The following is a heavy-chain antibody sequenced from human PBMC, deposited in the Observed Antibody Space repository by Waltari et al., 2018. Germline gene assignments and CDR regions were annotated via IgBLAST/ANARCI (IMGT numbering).Heavy chain of an antibody. Sequence: EVQLVASGGGLVQPGGSLRLSCAASGFPFSSYWMRWVSQVPGKGLVWVGRMTGDGSGTTYAASVKGRFTISRDNAKNTLFLQMNSLRDEDTAVYYCVRYVVVTAGDYWGQGTLVAVSS. CDR1: GFPFSSYW. J-gene: IGHJ4*02. V-gene: IGHV3-74*03. CDR3: VRYVVVTAGDY. D-gene: IGHD2-21*02. CDR2: MTGDGSGT.